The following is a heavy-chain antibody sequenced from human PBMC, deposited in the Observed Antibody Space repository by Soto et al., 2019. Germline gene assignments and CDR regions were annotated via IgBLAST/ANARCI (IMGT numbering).Heavy chain of an antibody. CDR2: IYYSGST. CDR1: GGSISSSSYY. J-gene: IGHJ4*02. D-gene: IGHD1-20*01. Sequence: SETLSLTCTVSGGSISSSSYYWGWIRQPPGKGLEWIGSIYYSGSTYYNPSLKSRVTISVDTSKNQFSLKLSSVTAADTAVYYCARRILTGRAAYFDYWGQGTLVTVSS. V-gene: IGHV4-39*01. CDR3: ARRILTGRAAYFDY.